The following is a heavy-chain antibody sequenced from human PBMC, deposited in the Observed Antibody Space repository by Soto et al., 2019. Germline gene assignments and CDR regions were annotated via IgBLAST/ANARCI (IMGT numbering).Heavy chain of an antibody. CDR2: IYPGDSDT. Sequence: PGESLKISCKGSGYSFTSYWIGWVRQMPGKGLEWMGIIYPGDSDTRYSPSFQGQVTISADKSISTAYLQWSSLKASDTAMYYWATGVVPVAMGNDAFVIWGQGTMVT. J-gene: IGHJ3*02. V-gene: IGHV5-51*01. CDR3: ATGVVPVAMGNDAFVI. CDR1: GYSFTSYW. D-gene: IGHD2-2*01.